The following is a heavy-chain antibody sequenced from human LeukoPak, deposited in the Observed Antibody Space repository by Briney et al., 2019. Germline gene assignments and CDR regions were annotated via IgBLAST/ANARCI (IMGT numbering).Heavy chain of an antibody. Sequence: GASVKLSCKASGYTFTSYYMHWVRQAPGQGLEWMGIINPSGGSTSYAQKFQGRVTMTRDTSTNTVYMELSSLRSEDTAVYYCARSRYYYDSSGYLGYWGQGTLVTVSS. V-gene: IGHV1-46*01. CDR2: INPSGGST. J-gene: IGHJ4*02. CDR3: ARSRYYYDSSGYLGY. D-gene: IGHD3-22*01. CDR1: GYTFTSYY.